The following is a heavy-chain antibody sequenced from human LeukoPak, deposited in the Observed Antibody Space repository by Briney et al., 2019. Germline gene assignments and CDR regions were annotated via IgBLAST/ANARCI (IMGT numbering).Heavy chain of an antibody. J-gene: IGHJ4*02. V-gene: IGHV3-64*01. CDR3: ARVPLYYGSGSYYDY. CDR1: GFTFSSYG. Sequence: GGTLRLSCAASGFTFSSYGMSWVRQAPGKGLEYVSAISSNGGSTYYANSVKGRFTISRDNSKNTLYLQMGSLRAEDMAVYYCARVPLYYGSGSYYDYWGQGTLVTVSS. CDR2: ISSNGGST. D-gene: IGHD3-10*01.